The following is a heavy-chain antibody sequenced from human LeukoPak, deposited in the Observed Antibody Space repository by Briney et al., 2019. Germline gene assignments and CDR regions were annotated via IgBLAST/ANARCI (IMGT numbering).Heavy chain of an antibody. CDR1: GYTFTDSY. J-gene: IGHJ2*01. CDR2: INPNTGGT. CDR3: ARPGGDIKILVGAGWYYDL. D-gene: IGHD3-16*01. V-gene: IGHV1-2*02. Sequence: ASVKVSCKASGYTFTDSYMHWVRQAPGQGLEWMGWINPNTGGTNYEQKFQGRVTMTRDTSVSTVYMDLNGLRSDDTAVYYRARPGGDIKILVGAGWYYDLWGRGTLVTVSS.